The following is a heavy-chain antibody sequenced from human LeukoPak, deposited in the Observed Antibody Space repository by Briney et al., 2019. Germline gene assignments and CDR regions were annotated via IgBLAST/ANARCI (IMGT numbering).Heavy chain of an antibody. V-gene: IGHV4-34*01. D-gene: IGHD5-18*01. CDR3: ARRTHTAMVTIFDY. CDR1: GGSFSGYY. CDR2: INHSGST. J-gene: IGHJ4*02. Sequence: SETLSLTCAVYGGSFSGYYWSWIRQPPGKGLEWIGEINHSGSTNYNPSLKSRVTISVDTSKNQFSLQLSSVTAADTAVYYCARRTHTAMVTIFDYWGQGTLVTVSS.